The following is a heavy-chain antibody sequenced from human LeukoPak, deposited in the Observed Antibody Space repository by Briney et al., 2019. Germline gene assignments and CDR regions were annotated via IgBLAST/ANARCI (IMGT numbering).Heavy chain of an antibody. D-gene: IGHD1/OR15-1a*01. J-gene: IGHJ3*02. V-gene: IGHV4-4*07. CDR1: GTSISSYY. CDR2: IYTSGSS. CDR3: ASSATTWAFDI. Sequence: SETLSLTCTVSGTSISSYYWTWIRQPAGKGLEWIGRIYTSGSSNYNPSLKSRVTMSVDTSRSQFSLILTSVTAADTAVYYCASSATTWAFDIWGRGTMVTVSS.